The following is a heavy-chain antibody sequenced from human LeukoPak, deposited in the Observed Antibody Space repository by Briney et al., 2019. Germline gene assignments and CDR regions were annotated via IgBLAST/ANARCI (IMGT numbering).Heavy chain of an antibody. Sequence: GGSLRLSCAASGFTFSTYAMSWVRQAPGKGLEWVSVVSGTGGRTYYADSVKGRFTISRDNSKNTLFLQMNSLRAEDTALYYCVKASSSSPQYNWFDAWGQGTLVTVSS. J-gene: IGHJ5*02. CDR2: VSGTGGRT. CDR1: GFTFSTYA. D-gene: IGHD6-6*01. CDR3: VKASSSSPQYNWFDA. V-gene: IGHV3-23*01.